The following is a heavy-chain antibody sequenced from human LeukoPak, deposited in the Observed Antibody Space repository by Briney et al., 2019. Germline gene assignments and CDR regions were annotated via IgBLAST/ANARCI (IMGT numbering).Heavy chain of an antibody. D-gene: IGHD7-27*01. V-gene: IGHV4-39*07. Sequence: SETLSLTCTVSGGSISSSSYYWGWIRQPPGKGLEWIGEINHSGSTNYNPSLKSRVTISVDTSKNQFSLKLSSVTAADTAVYYCARPLNWASAGFDPWGQGTLVTVSS. J-gene: IGHJ5*02. CDR2: INHSGST. CDR1: GGSISSSSYY. CDR3: ARPLNWASAGFDP.